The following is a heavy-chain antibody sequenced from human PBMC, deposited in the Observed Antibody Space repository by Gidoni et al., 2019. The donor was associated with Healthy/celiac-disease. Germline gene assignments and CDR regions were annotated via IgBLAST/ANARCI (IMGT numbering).Heavy chain of an antibody. J-gene: IGHJ4*02. D-gene: IGHD6-13*01. V-gene: IGHV4-34*01. CDR1: GASFSGYY. CDR2: INHSGST. CDR3: ARGRVPAAGLFDY. Sequence: QVQLQQWGAGLFKPSETLSLTCAVYGASFSGYYWSWFRQPPGKGLEWIGEINHSGSTNYNPSLKSRVTISVDTSKNQFSLKLSSVTAADTAVYYCARGRVPAAGLFDYWGQGTLVTVSS.